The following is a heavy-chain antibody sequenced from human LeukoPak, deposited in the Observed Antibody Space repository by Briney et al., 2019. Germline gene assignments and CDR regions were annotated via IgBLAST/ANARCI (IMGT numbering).Heavy chain of an antibody. CDR1: GFTFRSYV. CDR3: AKETSSGNFVTIDC. V-gene: IGHV3-23*01. D-gene: IGHD1-26*01. J-gene: IGHJ4*02. CDR2: ITGDGGGT. Sequence: GGSLRLSCAASGFTFRSYVMSWVRQAPGKGLEWVSAITGDGGGTNHADSVKGRFTISRDNSKNTLYLQMNSLRAEDTAVYYCAKETSSGNFVTIDCWGQGTLVTVSS.